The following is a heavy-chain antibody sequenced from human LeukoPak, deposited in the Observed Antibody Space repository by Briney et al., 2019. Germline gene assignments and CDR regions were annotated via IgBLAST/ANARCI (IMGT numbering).Heavy chain of an antibody. CDR1: GFTVSSNY. CDR2: IYSGGST. J-gene: IGHJ6*04. V-gene: IGHV3-53*01. D-gene: IGHD6-13*01. Sequence: RGSLRLSCAASGFTVSSNYMSWVRQAPGKGLEWVSVIYSGGSTYYADSVKGRFTISSDNSKNTLYLQMNSLRAEDTAVYYCARDVVTVAAGSYYHYGMDVWGKGTTVTVSS. CDR3: ARDVVTVAAGSYYHYGMDV.